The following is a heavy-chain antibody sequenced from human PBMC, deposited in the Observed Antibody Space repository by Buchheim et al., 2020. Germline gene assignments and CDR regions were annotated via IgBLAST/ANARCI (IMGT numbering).Heavy chain of an antibody. D-gene: IGHD3-3*01. J-gene: IGHJ6*02. CDR3: AKVIRRITIFGVVPPQYGMDV. CDR1: GFTFSSYA. V-gene: IGHV3-23*01. Sequence: EVQLLESGGGLVQPGGSLRLSCAASGFTFSSYAMSWVRQAPGMGPEWVSAISGSGGSTYYADSEKGRFTISRDNSKNTLSLQMNSLRAEDTAVYYCAKVIRRITIFGVVPPQYGMDVWGQGTT. CDR2: ISGSGGST.